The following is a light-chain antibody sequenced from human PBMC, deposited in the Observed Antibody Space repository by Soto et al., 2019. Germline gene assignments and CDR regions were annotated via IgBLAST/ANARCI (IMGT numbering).Light chain of an antibody. V-gene: IGKV3-20*01. J-gene: IGKJ4*01. CDR3: QQYNSYSLT. CDR1: QSVSSSY. CDR2: GAS. Sequence: EIVLTQSPGTLSLSPGERATLSCRASQSVSSSYLAWYQQKSGQAPRLLIYGASSRATGIPDRFSGSGSGTDFTLTISRLEPEDFAVYYCQQYNSYSLTFGGGTKVEIK.